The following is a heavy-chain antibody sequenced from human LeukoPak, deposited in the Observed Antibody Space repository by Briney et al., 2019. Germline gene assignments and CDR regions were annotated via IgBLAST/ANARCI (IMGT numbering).Heavy chain of an antibody. J-gene: IGHJ4*02. D-gene: IGHD1-7*01. V-gene: IGHV3-30*15. CDR1: GFTFSSYA. CDR3: ARVYNWNYPHLGPYYFDY. CDR2: ISYDGSNK. Sequence: GRSLRLSCAASGFTFSSYAMHWVRQAPGKGLEWVAVISYDGSNKYYADSVKGRFTISRDNSKNTLYLQMSSLRAEDTAVYYCARVYNWNYPHLGPYYFDYWGQGTLVTVSS.